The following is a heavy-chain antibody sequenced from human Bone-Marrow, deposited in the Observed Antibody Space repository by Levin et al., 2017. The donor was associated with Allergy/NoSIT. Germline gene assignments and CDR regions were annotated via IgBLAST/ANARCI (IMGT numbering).Heavy chain of an antibody. V-gene: IGHV1-2*06. D-gene: IGHD3-9*01. CDR2: INPYSGDT. CDR3: SRGLPLEVFQYFDN. J-gene: IGHJ4*02. Sequence: ASVKVSCPASGYTFSGYFIHWVRQAPGQGLEWLGRINPYSGDTNYAQRFQGRVTMTRDTSITTAYMELSRLRSDDTAVYYCSRGLPLEVFQYFDNWGQGTLVIVSS. CDR1: GYTFSGYF.